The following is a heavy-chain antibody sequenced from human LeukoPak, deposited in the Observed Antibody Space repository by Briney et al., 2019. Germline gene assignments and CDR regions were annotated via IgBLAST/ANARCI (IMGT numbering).Heavy chain of an antibody. CDR1: GGSISGYY. V-gene: IGHV4-59*08. D-gene: IGHD6-19*01. Sequence: SETLSLTCTVSGGSISGYYWSWIRQPLGKGLEWIGYIYYSGSTNYNPSLKSRVTISVDTSKHQFSLKLSSVTAADTAVYYCVRHLAVAGTGFDYWGQGTLVTVSS. CDR3: VRHLAVAGTGFDY. J-gene: IGHJ4*02. CDR2: IYYSGST.